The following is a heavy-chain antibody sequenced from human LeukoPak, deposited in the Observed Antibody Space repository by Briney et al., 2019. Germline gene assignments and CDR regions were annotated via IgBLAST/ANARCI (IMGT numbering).Heavy chain of an antibody. CDR3: ARGRTARAFDI. CDR1: GFTFSSYE. Sequence: GGSLRLSRAASGFTFSSYEMNWVRQAPGKGLEWVSYISSSGSTIYYADSVKGRFTISRDNAKNSLYLQMNSLRAEDTAVYYCARGRTARAFDIWGQGTMVTVSS. J-gene: IGHJ3*02. CDR2: ISSSGSTI. V-gene: IGHV3-48*03.